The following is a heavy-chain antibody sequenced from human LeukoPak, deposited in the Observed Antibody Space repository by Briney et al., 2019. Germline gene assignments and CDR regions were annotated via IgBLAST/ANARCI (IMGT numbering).Heavy chain of an antibody. D-gene: IGHD4-17*01. CDR2: IKRKADGGAA. Sequence: GGSLRLSCTASGIVFSSAWMQWVRQAPGKGAEWVGLIKRKADGGAAEYAAPVKDRFTISRDDSANTLYLHMNNLQTDDTAVYYCSTDIAYGDYGLDYWGQGTLVTVSS. J-gene: IGHJ4*02. V-gene: IGHV3-15*01. CDR3: STDIAYGDYGLDY. CDR1: GIVFSSAW.